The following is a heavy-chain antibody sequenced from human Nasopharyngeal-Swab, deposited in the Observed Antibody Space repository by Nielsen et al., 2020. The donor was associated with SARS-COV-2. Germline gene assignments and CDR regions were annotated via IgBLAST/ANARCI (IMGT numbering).Heavy chain of an antibody. Sequence: GESLKISCAASGFTFSDYYMSWIRQAPGKGLEWVSCISSSGSTYYADSVKGRFTISRDNSKNTPYLQMNSLRAEDTAVYYCAKSGSVYSPAKLYYMDVWGKGTTVTVSS. V-gene: IGHV3-11*01. D-gene: IGHD2-8*01. CDR3: AKSGSVYSPAKLYYMDV. CDR2: ISSSGST. J-gene: IGHJ6*03. CDR1: GFTFSDYY.